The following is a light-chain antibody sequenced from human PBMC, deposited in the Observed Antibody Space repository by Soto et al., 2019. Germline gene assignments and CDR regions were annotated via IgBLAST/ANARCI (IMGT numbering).Light chain of an antibody. CDR1: SSNMGSNN. Sequence: QSVLTQPPSVSAAPGQTVTISCSGASSNMGSNNVSWYQQLPGTAPTILIFDNDKRPSGIPDRFSGARSGTSGTLAITGVQTGEEADDYCGAWDTSLSVVVFGGGTKLTVL. CDR2: DND. CDR3: GAWDTSLSVVV. J-gene: IGLJ3*02. V-gene: IGLV1-51*01.